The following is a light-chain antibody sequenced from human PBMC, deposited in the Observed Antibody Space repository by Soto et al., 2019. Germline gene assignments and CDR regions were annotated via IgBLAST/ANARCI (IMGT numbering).Light chain of an antibody. Sequence: EIVMKQSPATLSVSTGEGATLSCRASQSVSSNLAWYQQKPGQAPRLLIYGTSARATGIPDRFSGSGSGTDFTLTISRLEPEDFAVYYCQQYVSSGTFGHGGMVDIK. CDR2: GTS. CDR3: QQYVSSGT. J-gene: IGKJ1*01. CDR1: QSVSSN. V-gene: IGKV3-20*01.